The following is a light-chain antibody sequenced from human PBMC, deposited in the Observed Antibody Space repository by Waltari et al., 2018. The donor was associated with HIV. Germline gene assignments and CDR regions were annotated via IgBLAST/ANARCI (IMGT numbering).Light chain of an antibody. CDR3: HQYGTSPQT. Sequence: EIVLTQSPRTLSLSPGERATLPYRASQTVTSNYLTWYQMKPGQAPRLLIYGASIRATGVPDKFSGSGSGTGFTLTIARLQPEDFAVYYCHQYGTSPQTFGQGSKVEIK. V-gene: IGKV3-20*01. CDR1: QTVTSNY. J-gene: IGKJ2*01. CDR2: GAS.